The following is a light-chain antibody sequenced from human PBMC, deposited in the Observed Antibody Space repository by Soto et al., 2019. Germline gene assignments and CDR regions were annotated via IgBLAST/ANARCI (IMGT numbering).Light chain of an antibody. CDR2: DAP. J-gene: IGKJ1*01. V-gene: IGKV3-15*01. Sequence: ILMTQSPATLSVSPGERATLSCRASQSVSNNLAWYQQKPGQAPRLLIYDAPTRATGIPARFSGSGSGKEFTLTLSGLQSEDFAVYYCQQYNNWPPWTFGQGTKVEIK. CDR3: QQYNNWPPWT. CDR1: QSVSNN.